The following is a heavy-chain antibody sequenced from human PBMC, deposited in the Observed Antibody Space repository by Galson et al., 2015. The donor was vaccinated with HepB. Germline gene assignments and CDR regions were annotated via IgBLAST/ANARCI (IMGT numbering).Heavy chain of an antibody. CDR1: GFTFSSYG. Sequence: SLRLSCAASGFTFSSYGMHWVRQAPGKGLEWVAVISYDGSNKYYADSVKGRFTISRDNSKNTLYLQMNSLRAEDTAVYYCAKAPGFGEHDYWGQGTLVTVSS. J-gene: IGHJ4*02. D-gene: IGHD3-10*01. V-gene: IGHV3-30*18. CDR3: AKAPGFGEHDY. CDR2: ISYDGSNK.